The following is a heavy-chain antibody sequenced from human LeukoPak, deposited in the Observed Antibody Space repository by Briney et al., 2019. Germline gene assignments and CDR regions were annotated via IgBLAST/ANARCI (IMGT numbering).Heavy chain of an antibody. CDR2: IYHSGST. J-gene: IGHJ4*02. CDR3: ARGEGETARYSSGWYGIGLAQLLDY. CDR1: GGSISSGGYY. V-gene: IGHV4-30-2*01. D-gene: IGHD6-19*01. Sequence: SQTLSLTCTVSGGSISSGGYYWSWIRQPPGKGLEWIGYIYHSGSTYYNPSLKSRVTISVDTSKNQFSLKLSSVTAADTAVYYCARGEGETARYSSGWYGIGLAQLLDYWGQGTLVTVSS.